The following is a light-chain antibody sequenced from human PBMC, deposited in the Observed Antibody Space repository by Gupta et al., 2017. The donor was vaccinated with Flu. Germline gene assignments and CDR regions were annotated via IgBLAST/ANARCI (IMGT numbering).Light chain of an antibody. J-gene: IGKJ5*01. CDR1: QSISSW. CDR2: MAS. V-gene: IGKV1-5*03. CDR3: QQDSNYPIT. Sequence: DIQITQSPSTLSASVGGRVTITCRASQSISSWLAWYQRKPGKAPKLLIYMASSLHSGVPSRFSGSGSGTEFTLTISSLQPDDFAAYYCQQDSNYPITFGQGTQVEIK.